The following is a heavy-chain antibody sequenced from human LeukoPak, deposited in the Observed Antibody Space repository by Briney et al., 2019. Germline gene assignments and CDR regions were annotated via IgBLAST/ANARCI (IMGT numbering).Heavy chain of an antibody. CDR2: VTYDGSNK. Sequence: PGGSLRLSCAASGFTFSSNAMHWVRQAPGKGLEWVAVVTYDGSNKHYADSVKGRFTISRDNSKNTLYLQMNSLRAEDTAVYYCARGLLETPTSYFDYWGQGTLVTVSS. CDR1: GFTFSSNA. J-gene: IGHJ4*02. V-gene: IGHV3-30-3*01. CDR3: ARGLLETPTSYFDY. D-gene: IGHD4-23*01.